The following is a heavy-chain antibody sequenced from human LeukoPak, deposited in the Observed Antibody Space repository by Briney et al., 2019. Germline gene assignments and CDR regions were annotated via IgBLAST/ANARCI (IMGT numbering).Heavy chain of an antibody. CDR2: ISRSGTTI. Sequence: GGSLRLSCAASGFTFSDYYMGWIRQAPGKGLDWISCISRSGTTIYYADSVKGRFTISRDNAKNSLHLQMNSLRGEDTAVYYCAKDTAFYGDYVSWFDPWGQGTLVTVSS. CDR1: GFTFSDYY. V-gene: IGHV3-11*01. CDR3: AKDTAFYGDYVSWFDP. D-gene: IGHD4-17*01. J-gene: IGHJ5*02.